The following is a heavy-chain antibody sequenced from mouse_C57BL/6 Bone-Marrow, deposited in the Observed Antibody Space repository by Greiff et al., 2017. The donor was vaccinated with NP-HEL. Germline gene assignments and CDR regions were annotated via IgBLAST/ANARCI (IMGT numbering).Heavy chain of an antibody. Sequence: QVQLQQSGPELVKPGASVKISCKASGYAFSSSWMNWVKQRPGKGLEWIGRIYPGDGDTNYNGKFKGKATLTADKSSSTAYMQLSSLTSEDSAVYFCALGPDLLLAMDYWGQGTSVTVSS. J-gene: IGHJ4*01. D-gene: IGHD2-1*01. V-gene: IGHV1-82*01. CDR1: GYAFSSSW. CDR3: ALGPDLLLAMDY. CDR2: IYPGDGDT.